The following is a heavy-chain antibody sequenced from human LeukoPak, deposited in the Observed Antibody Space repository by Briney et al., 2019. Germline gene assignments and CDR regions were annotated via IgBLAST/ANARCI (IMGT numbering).Heavy chain of an antibody. J-gene: IGHJ4*02. Sequence: GGSLRLSCAASGFTFSRHGMNWVRQAPGKGLEWVSGISGSGDTTYYADSVKGRFTISRDNSKNTVYLQMNSLRAEDTAVYYCARAWTGYSYGDYWGQGTLVTVSS. CDR1: GFTFSRHG. V-gene: IGHV3-23*01. D-gene: IGHD5-18*01. CDR3: ARAWTGYSYGDY. CDR2: ISGSGDTT.